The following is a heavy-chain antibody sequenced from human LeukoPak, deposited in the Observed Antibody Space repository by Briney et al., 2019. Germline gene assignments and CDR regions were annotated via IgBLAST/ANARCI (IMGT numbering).Heavy chain of an antibody. CDR1: GGSISSNNW. CDR3: ARYRRGIVVVPAADWYFDL. Sequence: SETLSLTCAVSGGSISSNNWWSWVRQPPGKGLEWIGEIYHSGSTNYNPSLKSRVTISLDKSKNQFSLKLSSVTAADTAVYYCARYRRGIVVVPAADWYFDLWGRGTLVTVSS. J-gene: IGHJ2*01. D-gene: IGHD2-2*01. CDR2: IYHSGST. V-gene: IGHV4-4*02.